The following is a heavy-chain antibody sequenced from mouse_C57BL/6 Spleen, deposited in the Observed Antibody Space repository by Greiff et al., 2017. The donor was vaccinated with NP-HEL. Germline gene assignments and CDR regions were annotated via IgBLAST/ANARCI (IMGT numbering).Heavy chain of an antibody. CDR2: INPNNGGT. D-gene: IGHD2-3*01. J-gene: IGHJ1*03. CDR1: GYTFTDYY. V-gene: IGHV1-26*01. Sequence: VQLQQSGPELVKPGASVKISCKASGYTFTDYYMNWVKQSHGKSLEWIGDINPNNGGTSYNQKFKGKATLTVDKSSSTAYMELRSLTSEDSAVYYCARWGLLRYFDVWGTGTTVTVSS. CDR3: ARWGLLRYFDV.